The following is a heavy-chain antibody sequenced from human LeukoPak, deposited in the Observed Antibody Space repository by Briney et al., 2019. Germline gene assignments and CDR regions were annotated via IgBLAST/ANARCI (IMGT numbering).Heavy chain of an antibody. CDR1: RGSFSGYY. Sequence: PSETLTLTCAVYRGSFSGYYWSWIRQPPGKGLEWIGEINHSGSTNYNPSLKSRVTISVDTSKNQFSLKLSSVTATDTAVYYCARSNEWELLFHYWGQGTLVTVSS. D-gene: IGHD1-26*01. J-gene: IGHJ4*02. CDR3: ARSNEWELLFHY. V-gene: IGHV4-34*01. CDR2: INHSGST.